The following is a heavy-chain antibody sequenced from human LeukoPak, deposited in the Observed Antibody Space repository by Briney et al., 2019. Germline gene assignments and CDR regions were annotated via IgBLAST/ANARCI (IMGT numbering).Heavy chain of an antibody. Sequence: GGSLRLSCAASGFTVSSNYMSWVRQAPGKGLEWVSLIYGDNATYYADSVKGRFTISRDSSKNTLFVQMTSLRVEDTAVYYCARINRGNYFLDYWGQGTLVTVSS. D-gene: IGHD1-26*01. CDR2: IYGDNAT. CDR3: ARINRGNYFLDY. V-gene: IGHV3-53*01. J-gene: IGHJ4*02. CDR1: GFTVSSNY.